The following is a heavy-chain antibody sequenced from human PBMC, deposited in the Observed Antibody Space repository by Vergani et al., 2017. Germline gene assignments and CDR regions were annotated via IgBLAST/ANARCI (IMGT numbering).Heavy chain of an antibody. Sequence: QVQLVQSGAEVKKPGSSVKVSCKASGGTFSSYAISWVRQAPGQGLEWMGGIIPIFGTANYAQKFQGRVTITADESTSTAYMELSSLRSEDTAVYYCAXALHIYRLVGANIYYFDYWGQGTLVTVSS. CDR3: AXALHIYRLVGANIYYFDY. CDR1: GGTFSSYA. CDR2: IIPIFGTA. V-gene: IGHV1-69*01. J-gene: IGHJ4*02. D-gene: IGHD1-26*01.